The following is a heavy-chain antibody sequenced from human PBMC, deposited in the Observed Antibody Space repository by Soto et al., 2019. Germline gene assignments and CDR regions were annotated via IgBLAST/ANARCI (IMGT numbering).Heavy chain of an antibody. D-gene: IGHD3-22*01. Sequence: QVQLVQSGAEVKKPGSSVKVSCKASGGTFSSYAISWVRQAPGQGLEWMGGIIPIYGTANYEQKFQGRVTITADKSTSTSYMELSSLRSEDRDVYYCARGGSYYDPRGDYGTNHFHYWGQGTLVNGSS. J-gene: IGHJ4*02. CDR2: IIPIYGTA. CDR3: ARGGSYYDPRGDYGTNHFHY. CDR1: GGTFSSYA. V-gene: IGHV1-69*06.